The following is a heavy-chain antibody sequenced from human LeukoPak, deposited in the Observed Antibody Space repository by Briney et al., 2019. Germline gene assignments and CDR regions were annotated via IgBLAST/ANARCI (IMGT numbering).Heavy chain of an antibody. Sequence: PGGSLRLSCAASGFTFSSYGMHWVRQAPGKGLEWVAVIWYDGSNKYYADSVKGRFTISRDNSKNTLYLQMNNLRAEDTAVYYRARGRLGGAGPFDYWGQGTLVTVSS. D-gene: IGHD1-26*01. CDR2: IWYDGSNK. J-gene: IGHJ4*02. CDR3: ARGRLGGAGPFDY. CDR1: GFTFSSYG. V-gene: IGHV3-33*01.